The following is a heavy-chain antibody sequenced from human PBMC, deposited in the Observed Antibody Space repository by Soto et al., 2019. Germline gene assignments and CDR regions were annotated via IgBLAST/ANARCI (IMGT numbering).Heavy chain of an antibody. Sequence: ASVKVSCKASGYTFTSYAMHWVRQAPGQRLEWMGWINAGNGNTKYSQKFQGRVTITRDTSASTAYMELSSLRSEGTAVYYCASMDTDYYYYYGMDVWGQGTTVTVSS. CDR2: INAGNGNT. CDR3: ASMDTDYYYYYGMDV. J-gene: IGHJ6*02. CDR1: GYTFTSYA. V-gene: IGHV1-3*01. D-gene: IGHD5-18*01.